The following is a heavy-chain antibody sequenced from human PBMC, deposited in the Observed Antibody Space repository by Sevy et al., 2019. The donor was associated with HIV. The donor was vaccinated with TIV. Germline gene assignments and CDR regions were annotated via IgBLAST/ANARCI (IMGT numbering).Heavy chain of an antibody. CDR3: ARDFSRDLYDSSGYHRAGYYYGMDV. CDR1: GFTFSSYS. J-gene: IGHJ6*02. CDR2: ISGMSNYI. D-gene: IGHD3-22*01. Sequence: GGSLRLSCAASGFTFSSYSMNWVRQAPGKGLEWVSSISGMSNYIYYADSVKGRFTISRDNAKNSLYLQMNSLRAEDTAVYYCARDFSRDLYDSSGYHRAGYYYGMDVWGQGTTVTVSS. V-gene: IGHV3-21*01.